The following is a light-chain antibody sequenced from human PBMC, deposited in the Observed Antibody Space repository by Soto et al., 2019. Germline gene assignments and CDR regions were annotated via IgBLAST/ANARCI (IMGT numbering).Light chain of an antibody. CDR3: SSYASTSTAV. CDR1: SSDVGGYNY. CDR2: EVS. Sequence: QSALTQPASVSGSPGQSITISRTGTSSDVGGYNYVSWFQHHPGKAPKLIIYEVSYRPSGVSNRFSGSKSGITASLTISGLQAEYEADYYCSSYASTSTAVFGTGTKVTVL. J-gene: IGLJ1*01. V-gene: IGLV2-14*01.